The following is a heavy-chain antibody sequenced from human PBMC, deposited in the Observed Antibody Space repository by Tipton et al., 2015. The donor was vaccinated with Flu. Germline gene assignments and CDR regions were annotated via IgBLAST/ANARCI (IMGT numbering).Heavy chain of an antibody. CDR2: IYHTGST. J-gene: IGHJ4*02. CDR1: GYSISSGHY. D-gene: IGHD6-13*01. CDR3: ARGIYISSSWYVGRGDPNKNDY. V-gene: IGHV4-38-2*02. Sequence: LRLSCIVSGYSISSGHYWGWIRQPPGKGLEWIGSIYHTGSTYYNPSLKSRVTISVDTSKNQFSLKLSSVTAADTAVYYCARGIYISSSWYVGRGDPNKNDYWGQGTLVTVSS.